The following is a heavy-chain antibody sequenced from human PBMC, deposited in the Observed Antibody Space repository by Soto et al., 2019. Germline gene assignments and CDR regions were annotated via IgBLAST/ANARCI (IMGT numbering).Heavy chain of an antibody. CDR2: IIPILGIA. D-gene: IGHD6-13*01. V-gene: IGHV1-69*04. Sequence: QVQLVQSGAEVKKPGSSVKVSGKASEGTLSSYPITWLRRALGQGLEWMGRIIPILGIANYAQKFQGRVTITADKSTSTAYMELSSLRSEDTAVYYCARDLSSSSYWGQGTLVTVSS. CDR1: EGTLSSYP. J-gene: IGHJ4*02. CDR3: ARDLSSSSY.